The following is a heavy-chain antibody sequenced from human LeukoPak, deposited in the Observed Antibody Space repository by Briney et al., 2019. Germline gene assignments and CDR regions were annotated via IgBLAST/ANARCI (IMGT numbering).Heavy chain of an antibody. V-gene: IGHV4-39*01. CDR1: GGSISSSSYY. Sequence: SETLSLTCTVSGGSISSSSYYWGWIRQPPGKGLEWIGSIYYSGSTYYNPSLKSRVTISVDTSKNQFSLKLSSVTAADTAVYYCARRGVRGYCSSTSCHDYDYWGQGALVTVSS. CDR2: IYYSGST. CDR3: ARRGVRGYCSSTSCHDYDY. D-gene: IGHD2-2*03. J-gene: IGHJ4*02.